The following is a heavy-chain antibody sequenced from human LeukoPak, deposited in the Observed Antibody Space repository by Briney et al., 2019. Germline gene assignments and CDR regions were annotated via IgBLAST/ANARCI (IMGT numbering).Heavy chain of an antibody. CDR2: ISGSGSGGST. D-gene: IGHD5-24*01. V-gene: IGHV3-23*01. CDR1: GFTFSSSA. J-gene: IGHJ4*02. Sequence: GGSLRLSCAASGFTFSSSAMSWVRQAQGKGLEWVSNISGSGSGGSTYYADSVKGRFTISRDSSKNTLYLQMNSLRAEDTAVYYCAKSGYNRFDYWGQGTLVTVSS. CDR3: AKSGYNRFDY.